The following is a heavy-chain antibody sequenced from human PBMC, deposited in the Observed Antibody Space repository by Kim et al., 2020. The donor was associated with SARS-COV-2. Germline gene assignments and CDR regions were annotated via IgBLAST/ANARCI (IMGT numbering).Heavy chain of an antibody. V-gene: IGHV3-33*08. Sequence: GGSLRLSYAASGFTFRSNCMHWVRQAPGKGLEWVAGICCDGSTTYYADSVKGRFTISRDNSKNTLYLQMNSLRAEDTAVYYCAGGEGTFDWVWG. D-gene: IGHD3-9*01. CDR3: AGGEGTFDWV. CDR2: ICCDGSTT. CDR1: GFTFRSNC. J-gene: IGHJ6*01.